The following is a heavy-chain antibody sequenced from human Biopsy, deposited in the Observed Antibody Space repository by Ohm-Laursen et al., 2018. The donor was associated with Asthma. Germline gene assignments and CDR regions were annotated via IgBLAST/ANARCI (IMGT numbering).Heavy chain of an antibody. Sequence: SLRLSCAASGLTFSGYPMHWVHQTPGKGLEWVGRIRSKANNQTTAYAAAVEGRFSISRDDSKGTAFLHMNRLKTDDTAVYFCTTGVIAAGDTNLDYWGRGILVTVSS. CDR2: IRSKANNQTT. V-gene: IGHV3-73*01. CDR1: GLTFSGYP. CDR3: TTGVIAAGDTNLDY. D-gene: IGHD3-16*02. J-gene: IGHJ4*02.